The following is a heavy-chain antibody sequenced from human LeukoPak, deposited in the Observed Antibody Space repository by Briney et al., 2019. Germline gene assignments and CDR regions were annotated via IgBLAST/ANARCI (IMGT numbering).Heavy chain of an antibody. D-gene: IGHD5-18*01. J-gene: IGHJ4*02. V-gene: IGHV1-18*01. Sequence: ASVKVSCKASGYTFTSYGISWVRQAPGQGLEWMGWISAYNGNTNYAQKLQGRVTMTEDTSTDTAYMELSSLRSEDTAVYYCATVCGYSYGPRVDYWGQGTLVAVSS. CDR3: ATVCGYSYGPRVDY. CDR2: ISAYNGNT. CDR1: GYTFTSYG.